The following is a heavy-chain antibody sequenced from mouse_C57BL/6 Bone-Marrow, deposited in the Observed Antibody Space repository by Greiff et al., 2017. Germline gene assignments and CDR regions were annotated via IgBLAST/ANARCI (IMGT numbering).Heavy chain of an antibody. CDR1: GYTFTSYW. Sequence: QVHVKQPGAELVKPGASVKLSCKASGYTFTSYWMQWVKQRPGQGLEWIGEIDPSDSYTNYNQKFKGKATLTVDTSSSTAYMQLSSLTSEDSAVYYCARLDDYDVENWDWYFDVWGTGTTVTVSS. D-gene: IGHD2-4*01. V-gene: IGHV1-50*01. CDR2: IDPSDSYT. CDR3: ARLDDYDVENWDWYFDV. J-gene: IGHJ1*03.